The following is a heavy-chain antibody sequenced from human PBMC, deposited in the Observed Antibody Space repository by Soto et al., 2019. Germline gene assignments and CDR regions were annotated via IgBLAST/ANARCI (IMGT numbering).Heavy chain of an antibody. CDR3: ARATEGKFWSGTPYYYYYMDV. CDR2: ISGSGGST. J-gene: IGHJ6*03. V-gene: IGHV3-23*01. D-gene: IGHD3-3*01. CDR1: GFTFSSYA. Sequence: GGSLRLSCAASGFTFSSYAMSWVRQAPGKGLEWVSAISGSGGSTYYADSVKGRFTMCRENAKNSLYLQMNSLRAGDTAVYYCARATEGKFWSGTPYYYYYMDVWGKGTTVTVSS.